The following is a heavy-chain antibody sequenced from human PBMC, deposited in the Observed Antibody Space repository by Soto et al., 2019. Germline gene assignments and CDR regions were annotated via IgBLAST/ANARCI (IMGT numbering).Heavy chain of an antibody. Sequence: PGGSLRLSCAASGFTFSSYGMHWVRQAPGKGLEWVAVISYDGSNKYYADSVKGRFTISRDNSKNTLYLQMNSLRAEDTAVYYCAKSTKVVPAAPTTFDYWGQGTLVTVSS. J-gene: IGHJ4*02. D-gene: IGHD2-2*01. CDR2: ISYDGSNK. V-gene: IGHV3-30*18. CDR1: GFTFSSYG. CDR3: AKSTKVVPAAPTTFDY.